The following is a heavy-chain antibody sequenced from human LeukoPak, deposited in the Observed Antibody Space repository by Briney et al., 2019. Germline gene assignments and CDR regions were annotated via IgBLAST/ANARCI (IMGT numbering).Heavy chain of an antibody. J-gene: IGHJ4*02. D-gene: IGHD5-12*01. Sequence: GASVKVSCKASGYTFTSYYMHWVRQAPGQGLEWMGIINPSGGTTSYAQKFQGRVTVSRDTSTSTVYMELSSRRSEDTAMYYCAREGEIGYDLSDYWGQGTLVTVSS. V-gene: IGHV1-46*01. CDR1: GYTFTSYY. CDR3: AREGEIGYDLSDY. CDR2: INPSGGTT.